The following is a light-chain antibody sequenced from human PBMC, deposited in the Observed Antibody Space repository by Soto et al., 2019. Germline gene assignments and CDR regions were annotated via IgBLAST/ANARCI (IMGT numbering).Light chain of an antibody. CDR3: QQRDNWPF. CDR2: DAV. Sequence: EIVLTQSPATLSLSPGDRATLSCRASHSIGSSLAWYQQKPGQAPRLLIYDAVNRATGIPSRFSGSGSGTDFTLTISSLEPEDFVVYYCQQRDNWPFFGGGTKVEI. V-gene: IGKV3-11*01. CDR1: HSIGSS. J-gene: IGKJ4*01.